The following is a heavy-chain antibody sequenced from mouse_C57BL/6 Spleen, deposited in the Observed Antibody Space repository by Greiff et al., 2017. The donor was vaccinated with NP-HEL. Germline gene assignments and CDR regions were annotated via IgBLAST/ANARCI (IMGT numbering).Heavy chain of an antibody. CDR3: TTRRFAY. J-gene: IGHJ3*01. V-gene: IGHV14-4*01. CDR1: GFNIKDDY. CDR2: IDPENGDT. Sequence: VHVKQSGAELVRPGASVKLSCTASGFNIKDDYMHWVKQRPEQGLEWIGWIDPENGDTEYASKFQGKATITADTSSNTAYLQLSSLTSEDTAVYYCTTRRFAYWGQGTLVTVSA.